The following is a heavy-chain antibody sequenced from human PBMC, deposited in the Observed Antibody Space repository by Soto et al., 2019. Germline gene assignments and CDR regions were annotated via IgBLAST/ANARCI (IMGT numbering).Heavy chain of an antibody. CDR2: INPSGGST. CDR3: ARECTTTVTTGSGMCYYYGMDV. V-gene: IGHV1-46*01. CDR1: GYTFTSYY. J-gene: IGHJ6*02. Sequence: ASVKVSCKASGYTFTSYYMHWVRQAPGQGLEWMGIINPSGGSTSYAQKFQGRVTMTRDTSTSTVYMELSSLRSEDTAVYYCARECTTTVTTGSGMCYYYGMDVWGPGTKVTVSS. D-gene: IGHD4-17*01.